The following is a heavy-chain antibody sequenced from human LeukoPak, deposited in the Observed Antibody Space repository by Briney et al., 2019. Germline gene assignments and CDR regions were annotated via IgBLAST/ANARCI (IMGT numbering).Heavy chain of an antibody. CDR3: ARGVLREQQLGLDY. CDR1: GYTFTSYA. Sequence: GASVKVSCKASGYTFTSYAVHWVRQAPGRRLEWMGWINAGSSNTKYSQKFQGRVTITRDTSASTAYMELSSLRSEDTAVYYCARGVLREQQLGLDYWGQGTLVTVSS. D-gene: IGHD6-13*01. J-gene: IGHJ4*02. V-gene: IGHV1-3*01. CDR2: INAGSSNT.